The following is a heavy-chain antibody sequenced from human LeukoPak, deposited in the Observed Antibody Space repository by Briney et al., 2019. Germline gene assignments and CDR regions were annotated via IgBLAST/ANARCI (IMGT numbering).Heavy chain of an antibody. D-gene: IGHD6-19*01. J-gene: IGHJ4*02. V-gene: IGHV3-23*01. Sequence: SGGSLRLSCAASGFTFSSYAMSWVRQAPGQRLQWVSAISDSGGSTYYADSVKGRFTISRDNSKNTLYLQMNSLRAEDTAVYYCAKQDIRSSAWYDWGQGTLVTVSS. CDR3: AKQDIRSSAWYD. CDR1: GFTFSSYA. CDR2: ISDSGGST.